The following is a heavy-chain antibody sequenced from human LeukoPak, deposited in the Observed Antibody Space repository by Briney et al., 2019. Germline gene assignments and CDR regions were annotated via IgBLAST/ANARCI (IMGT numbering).Heavy chain of an antibody. CDR2: IYYSGST. J-gene: IGHJ6*02. V-gene: IGHV4-39*01. CDR3: AQSQRVNYDFWSGHYYYGMDV. CDR1: GGSISSSSYY. Sequence: PSETLSLTCTVSGGSISSSSYYWGWIRQPPGKGLEWIGSIYYSGSTYYNPSLESRVTISVDTSKNQFSLKLSSVTAADTAVYYCAQSQRVNYDFWSGHYYYGMDVWGQGTTVTVSS. D-gene: IGHD3-3*01.